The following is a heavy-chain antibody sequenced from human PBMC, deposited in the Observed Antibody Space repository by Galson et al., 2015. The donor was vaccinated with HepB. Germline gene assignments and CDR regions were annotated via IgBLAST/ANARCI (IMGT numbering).Heavy chain of an antibody. V-gene: IGHV5-51*01. J-gene: IGHJ4*02. Sequence: QSGAEMKKPGESLKISCKGSGYSFTSYWIGWVRQMPGKGLEWMGIIYPGDSDTRYSPSFQGQVTISADKSISTAYLQWSSLKASDTAMYYCARGAPITGTTKAVDYWGQGTLVTVSS. CDR2: IYPGDSDT. CDR1: GYSFTSYW. D-gene: IGHD1-20*01. CDR3: ARGAPITGTTKAVDY.